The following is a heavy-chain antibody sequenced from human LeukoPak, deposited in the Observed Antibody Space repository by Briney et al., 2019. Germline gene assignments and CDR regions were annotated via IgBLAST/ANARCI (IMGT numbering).Heavy chain of an antibody. Sequence: GGSLRLSCAASGFTFSSYSMNWVRQAPGKGLEWVSSISSSSSYIYYADSVKGRFTISRDNAKNSLYLQMNSLRAEDTAVYYCAKNGDDPHYYYYYMDVWGKGTTVTVSS. D-gene: IGHD2-21*02. CDR3: AKNGDDPHYYYYYMDV. V-gene: IGHV3-21*04. CDR1: GFTFSSYS. J-gene: IGHJ6*03. CDR2: ISSSSSYI.